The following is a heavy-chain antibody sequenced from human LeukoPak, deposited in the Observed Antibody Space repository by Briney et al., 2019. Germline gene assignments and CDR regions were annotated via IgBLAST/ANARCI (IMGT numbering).Heavy chain of an antibody. Sequence: GGSLRLSCAASGFTFRSYGMHWVRQAPGKGLVWVSPVRGGGGSTNYADSVYGRFTISRDNAKNTLYLHMHSLRAEDTAVYYCVRGGDDFNFDYWGKGSLVTVSS. J-gene: IGHJ4*02. CDR3: VRGGDDFNFDY. D-gene: IGHD5-24*01. CDR1: GFTFRSYG. V-gene: IGHV3-74*01. CDR2: VRGGGGST.